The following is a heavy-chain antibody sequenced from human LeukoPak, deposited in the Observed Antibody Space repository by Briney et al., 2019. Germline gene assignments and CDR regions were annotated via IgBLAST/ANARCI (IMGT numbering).Heavy chain of an antibody. V-gene: IGHV4-61*02. Sequence: SETLSLTCTVSGGSISSGSYYWSWIRQPAGKGLKWIGRIYTSGYTNYNPSLKSRVTISVDTSKNQFSLKLSSATAADTAVYYCAREQGVLDYWGQGALVTVSS. J-gene: IGHJ4*02. CDR1: GGSISSGSYY. CDR2: IYTSGYT. CDR3: AREQGVLDY. D-gene: IGHD6-6*01.